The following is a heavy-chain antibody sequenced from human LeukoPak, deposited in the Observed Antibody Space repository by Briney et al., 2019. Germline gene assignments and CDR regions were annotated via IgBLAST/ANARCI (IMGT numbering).Heavy chain of an antibody. Sequence: SETLSLTRTVSGGSISSYYWSWIRQPPGKGLEWIGYIYYSGSTNYNPSLKSRVTISVDTSKNQFSLKLSSVTAADTAVYYCARVISSSWYALYYFDYWGQGTLVTVSS. D-gene: IGHD6-13*01. CDR1: GGSISSYY. J-gene: IGHJ4*02. V-gene: IGHV4-59*01. CDR2: IYYSGST. CDR3: ARVISSSWYALYYFDY.